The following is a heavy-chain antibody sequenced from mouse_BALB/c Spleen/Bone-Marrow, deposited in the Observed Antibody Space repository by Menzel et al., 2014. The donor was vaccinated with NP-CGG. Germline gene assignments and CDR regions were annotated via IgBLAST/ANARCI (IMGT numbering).Heavy chain of an antibody. CDR1: GYTFTTYW. D-gene: IGHD2-1*01. J-gene: IGHJ3*01. CDR3: TRWNGHYEGFAY. Sequence: LQQPGSELVRPGASVKLSCKASGYTFTTYWIHRVKQRHGQGLEWIGNIYPGSGNTNYGEKFKTKGTLTVDTSSSTAYMHLSSLTSEDSAVYYCTRWNGHYEGFAYWGQGTLVTVSA. V-gene: IGHV1S22*01. CDR2: IYPGSGNT.